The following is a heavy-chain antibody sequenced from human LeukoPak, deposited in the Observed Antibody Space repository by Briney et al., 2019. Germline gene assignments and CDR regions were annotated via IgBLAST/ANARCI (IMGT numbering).Heavy chain of an antibody. Sequence: WGSLSLSCAASGFTFRSYSMNWVRQAQGKGLEWVSSISSSCSYIYYADSVKGRFTISRDNAKNSLYLQMNSLRAEDTAVYYCARDSSGSFDYWGQGTLVTVSS. J-gene: IGHJ4*02. D-gene: IGHD6-19*01. V-gene: IGHV3-21*01. CDR3: ARDSSGSFDY. CDR1: GFTFRSYS. CDR2: ISSSCSYI.